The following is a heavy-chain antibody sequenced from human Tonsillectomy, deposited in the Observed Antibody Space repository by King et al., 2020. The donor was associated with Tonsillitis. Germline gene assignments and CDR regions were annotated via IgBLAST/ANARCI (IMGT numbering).Heavy chain of an antibody. Sequence: VQLVESGGGLVQPGRSLRLSCAASGFTFDDYAMHWVRQAPGKGLEWVSGISWNSGSICYADSVKGRFTISRDNAKNSLYLQMNSLRAEDTALYYCAKDWQGTVSRGGSGAFDIWGQGTMVTVSS. J-gene: IGHJ3*02. CDR2: ISWNSGSI. V-gene: IGHV3-9*01. D-gene: IGHD1-26*01. CDR1: GFTFDDYA. CDR3: AKDWQGTVSRGGSGAFDI.